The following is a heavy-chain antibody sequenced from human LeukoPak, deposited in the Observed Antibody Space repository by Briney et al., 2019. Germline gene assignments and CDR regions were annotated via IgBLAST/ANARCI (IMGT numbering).Heavy chain of an antibody. V-gene: IGHV1-2*02. CDR3: AREFCTGGGKCSKTCDY. Sequence: ASVKVSCKASGYTFTDYYIHWVRQAPGQGLEWMSWINPNSGDKRSAQEFQGRLSMTSDTSMSTAYMELSSLRSDDTAIYYCAREFCTGGGKCSKTCDYWGQGTLVTVSS. CDR1: GYTFTDYY. D-gene: IGHD2-8*02. CDR2: INPNSGDK. J-gene: IGHJ4*02.